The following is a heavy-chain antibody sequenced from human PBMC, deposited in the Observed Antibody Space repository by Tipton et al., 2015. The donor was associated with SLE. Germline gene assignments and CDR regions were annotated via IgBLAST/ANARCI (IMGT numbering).Heavy chain of an antibody. CDR3: ARDSRYYGSGRDAFDI. CDR1: GFTVSSNY. Sequence: SLRLSCAASGFTVSSNYMSWVRQAPGKGLEWVSVIYSGGSTYYADSVKGRFTISRDNSKNTLYLQMNSLRAEDTAVYYCARDSRYYGSGRDAFDIWGQGTMVTVSS. CDR2: IYSGGST. J-gene: IGHJ3*02. V-gene: IGHV3-53*01. D-gene: IGHD3-10*01.